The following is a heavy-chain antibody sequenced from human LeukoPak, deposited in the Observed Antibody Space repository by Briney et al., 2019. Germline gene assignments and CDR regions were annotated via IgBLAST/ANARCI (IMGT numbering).Heavy chain of an antibody. J-gene: IGHJ5*02. D-gene: IGHD6-13*01. CDR1: GFTFSSYA. CDR3: ARGRGARSSRWYNWFDP. Sequence: GSLRLSCAASGFTFSSYAMSWVRQAPGKGLEWIGEINHSGSTNYNPSLKSRVTISIDTSKNQFSLEMSSVTAADTAVYYCARGRGARSSRWYNWFDPWGQGTLVTVSS. V-gene: IGHV4-34*01. CDR2: INHSGST.